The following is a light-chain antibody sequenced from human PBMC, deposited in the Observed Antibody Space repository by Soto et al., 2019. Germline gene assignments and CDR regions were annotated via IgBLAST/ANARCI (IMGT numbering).Light chain of an antibody. CDR2: VVI. Sequence: QSALSQPPSASGSPGQSVTISCTGSSSDVGGYNFVSWYQHLPGKAPKLMIYVVIQRPSGVPDRFSGSKSGNTASLTVSGLQAEDEADYYCSSYAGSDNFVLFGGGTKLTVL. CDR3: SSYAGSDNFVL. V-gene: IGLV2-8*01. CDR1: SSDVGGYNF. J-gene: IGLJ2*01.